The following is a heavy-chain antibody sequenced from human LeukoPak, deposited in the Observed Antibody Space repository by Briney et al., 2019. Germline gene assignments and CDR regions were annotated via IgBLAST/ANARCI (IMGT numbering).Heavy chain of an antibody. CDR3: ARDTTVVKGAFDI. CDR1: GGSINSGDYY. Sequence: SETLSLTCTVSGGSINSGDYYWSWIRQPPGKGLEWIGYIYHSGSTYYNPSLKSRVTVSVDTSKNQFSLKLSSVTAADTAVYYCARDTTVVKGAFDIWGQGTMVTVSS. D-gene: IGHD4-23*01. J-gene: IGHJ3*02. V-gene: IGHV4-30-2*01. CDR2: IYHSGST.